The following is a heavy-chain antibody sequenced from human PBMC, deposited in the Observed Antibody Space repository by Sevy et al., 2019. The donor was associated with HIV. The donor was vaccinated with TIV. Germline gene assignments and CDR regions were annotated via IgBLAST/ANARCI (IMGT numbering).Heavy chain of an antibody. V-gene: IGHV3-23*01. CDR2: ISGTGGGT. Sequence: GGSLRLSCTTSGVTIRNYAMNWVRQAPGKGLEWVSGISGTGGGTYYADSVKGRFTISRDNSKNTLYLQMNSLRAEDTAVYYCAKDSYFDNTLCDYWGQGTLVTVSS. J-gene: IGHJ4*02. CDR1: GVTIRNYA. D-gene: IGHD3-22*01. CDR3: AKDSYFDNTLCDY.